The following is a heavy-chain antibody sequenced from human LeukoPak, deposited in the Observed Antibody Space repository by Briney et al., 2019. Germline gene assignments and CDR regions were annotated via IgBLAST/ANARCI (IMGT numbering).Heavy chain of an antibody. CDR1: GFTFSSYA. V-gene: IGHV3-23*01. CDR3: AKSQGFYGSGYYFDY. J-gene: IGHJ4*02. CDR2: ISGNGGNT. D-gene: IGHD3-10*01. Sequence: PGGSLRLSCAASGFTFSSYAMNWVRQAPGKGLEWVSSISGNGGNTYFADSVKGRFTISRDNSKNTLYLQMNSLRAEDTAVYYCAKSQGFYGSGYYFDYWGQGTLVTASS.